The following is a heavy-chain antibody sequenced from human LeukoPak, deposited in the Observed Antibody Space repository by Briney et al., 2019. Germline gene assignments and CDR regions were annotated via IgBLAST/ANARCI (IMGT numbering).Heavy chain of an antibody. Sequence: SVKVSCKASGYTFTSYGISWVRQAPGQGLEWMGGLIPIFGTANYAQKFQGRVTITADKSTSTAYMELSSLRSEDTAVYYCARDSDDILTGYPNWFDPWGQGTLVTVSS. V-gene: IGHV1-69*06. CDR3: ARDSDDILTGYPNWFDP. CDR2: LIPIFGTA. J-gene: IGHJ5*02. D-gene: IGHD3-9*01. CDR1: GYTFTSYG.